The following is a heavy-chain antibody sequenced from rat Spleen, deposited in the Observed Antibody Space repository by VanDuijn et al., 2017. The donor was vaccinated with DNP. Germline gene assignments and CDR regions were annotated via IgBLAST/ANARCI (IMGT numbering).Heavy chain of an antibody. CDR1: GYSITSNY. D-gene: IGHD1-12*02. J-gene: IGHJ4*01. V-gene: IGHV3-1*01. CDR3: ASYYYDGYYAMDA. CDR2: ITYSGTT. Sequence: EVQLQESGPGLVKPSQSLSLTCSVTGYSITSNYWGWIRKFPGNKMEYIGHITYSGTTSYNPSLKSRISITRDTSRNQFFLQLNSVIIEDTATYYCASYYYDGYYAMDAWGQGTSVTVSS.